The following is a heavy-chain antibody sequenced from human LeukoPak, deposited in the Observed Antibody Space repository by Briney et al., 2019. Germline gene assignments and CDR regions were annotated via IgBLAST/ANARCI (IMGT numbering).Heavy chain of an antibody. Sequence: GGSLRLSCAASGFTFSSYAMSWVRQAPGKGLEWVSSISSSSSYIYYADSVKGRFTISRDNAKNSLYLQMNSLRAEDTAVYYCARVYSSSWNFDYWGQGTLVTVSS. D-gene: IGHD6-13*01. CDR1: GFTFSSYA. CDR3: ARVYSSSWNFDY. J-gene: IGHJ4*02. V-gene: IGHV3-21*01. CDR2: ISSSSSYI.